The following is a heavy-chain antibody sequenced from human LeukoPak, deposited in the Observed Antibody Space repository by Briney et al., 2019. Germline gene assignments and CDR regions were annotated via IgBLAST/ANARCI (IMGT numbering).Heavy chain of an antibody. D-gene: IGHD6-13*01. CDR2: INLNSGGT. V-gene: IGHV1-2*02. CDR1: GYTFTGYY. Sequence: ASVKVSCKTSGYTFTGYYMHWMRQAPGQGLEWMGWINLNSGGTNYAQKFQGGVTMTRDTSISTAYMELNRLRSDDTAVYYCASWAGGNEPIASFDYWGQGTLVTVSS. J-gene: IGHJ4*02. CDR3: ASWAGGNEPIASFDY.